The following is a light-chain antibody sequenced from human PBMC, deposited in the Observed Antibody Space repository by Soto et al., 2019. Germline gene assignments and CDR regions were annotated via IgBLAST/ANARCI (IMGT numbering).Light chain of an antibody. CDR1: SNDVGGYNY. CDR2: DVN. CDR3: CSYAGSSPWV. Sequence: QAVVTQPRSVSGSPGQSVTISCTGTSNDVGGYNYVSWYQQHPGKAPKLLISDVNKRPSGVPDRFSGSKSGNTASLIISGLQAEDEADYYCCSYAGSSPWVFGGGTKLTVL. V-gene: IGLV2-11*01. J-gene: IGLJ3*02.